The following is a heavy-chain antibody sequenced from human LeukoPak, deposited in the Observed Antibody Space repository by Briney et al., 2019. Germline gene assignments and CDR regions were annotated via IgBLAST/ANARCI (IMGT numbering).Heavy chain of an antibody. CDR1: GGSFSHYY. CDR3: ARGMRWLNHYFDY. D-gene: IGHD5-24*01. J-gene: IGHJ4*02. Sequence: SETLSLTCVVYGGSFSHYYWTWIRQAPGKGLGWIGEIHHSGTTNCNPSLKSRVTISVDTSKNQFSLKLSSVTAADTAVYYCARGMRWLNHYFDYWGQGTLVTVSS. CDR2: IHHSGTT. V-gene: IGHV4-34*01.